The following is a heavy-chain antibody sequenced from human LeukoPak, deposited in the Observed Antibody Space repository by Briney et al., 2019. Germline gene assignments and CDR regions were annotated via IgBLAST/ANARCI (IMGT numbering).Heavy chain of an antibody. D-gene: IGHD4-17*01. J-gene: IGHJ6*03. CDR1: DGSTTGTRYY. CDR3: ARVTKYDNSRNNYYMDV. CDR2: INYRGAV. V-gene: IGHV4-39*06. Sequence: PSETLSLTCTVSDGSTTGTRYYWGWFRQTPGKGPEWIGNINYRGAVYYNPSLRRRATISLDTSKNQFPLRLTSVTAADTAVYLCARVTKYDNSRNNYYMDVWGKGTTVTVSS.